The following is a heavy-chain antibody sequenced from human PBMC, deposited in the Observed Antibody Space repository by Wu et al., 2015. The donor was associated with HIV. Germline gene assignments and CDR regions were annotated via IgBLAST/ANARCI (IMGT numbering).Heavy chain of an antibody. Sequence: QVQLVQSGAEVKKPGSSVMVSCKASGDTFSSYAINWVRQAPGQGLEWMGGIIPIFGTVTYAQTFQGRVTISADESTKTVDMELRSLRSEDTAVYYCTREGRAGRVGASFPWGQGTLVTVSS. D-gene: IGHD1-26*01. V-gene: IGHV1-69*12. CDR2: IIPIFGTV. J-gene: IGHJ4*02. CDR1: GDTFSSYA. CDR3: TREGRAGRVGASFP.